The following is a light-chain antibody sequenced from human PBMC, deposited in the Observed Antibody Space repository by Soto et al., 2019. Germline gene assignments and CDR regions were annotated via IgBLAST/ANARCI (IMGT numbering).Light chain of an antibody. V-gene: IGKV3-20*01. CDR2: GAS. J-gene: IGKJ1*01. CDR1: QSISSSY. CDR3: QQYGSSSWT. Sequence: EIVLTQSPGTLSLSPGKRATLSCRASQSISSSYLAWYQQRPGQAPRLLIYGASSRATGIPDRFSGSGAGTEFTLTISRLEPADFAVYYCQQYGSSSWTFGQGTKVEIK.